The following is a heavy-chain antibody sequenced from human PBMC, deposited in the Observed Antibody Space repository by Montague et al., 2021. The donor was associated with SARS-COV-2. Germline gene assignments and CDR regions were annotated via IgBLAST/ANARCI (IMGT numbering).Heavy chain of an antibody. J-gene: IGHJ6*02. CDR3: ARTHYDILPGYYYGMDV. D-gene: IGHD3-9*01. CDR2: IDWDDDK. Sequence: PALVKPTQTPTLTCTFYGFSLSTSGMCVSWIRQPPGKALEWLARIDWDDDKYYSSSLKTRLTISKDTSKNQVVLTMTNMDPVDTATYYCARTHYDILPGYYYGMDVWGQGTTVTVSS. CDR1: GFSLSTSGMC. V-gene: IGHV2-70*11.